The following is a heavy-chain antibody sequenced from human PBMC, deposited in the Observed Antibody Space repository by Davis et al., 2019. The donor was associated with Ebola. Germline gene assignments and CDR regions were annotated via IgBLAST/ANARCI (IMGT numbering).Heavy chain of an antibody. J-gene: IGHJ4*02. V-gene: IGHV5-10-1*01. Sequence: GESLKISCKGSGYRFPSFWLGWVRQMPGKGLEWMGRIDPSDSYTSYSPSFEGHVTISADKSITTAYLQWSSLKASDTAIYYCSRAVAGTLDFDYWGQGTLVTVSS. D-gene: IGHD6-19*01. CDR1: GYRFPSFW. CDR3: SRAVAGTLDFDY. CDR2: IDPSDSYT.